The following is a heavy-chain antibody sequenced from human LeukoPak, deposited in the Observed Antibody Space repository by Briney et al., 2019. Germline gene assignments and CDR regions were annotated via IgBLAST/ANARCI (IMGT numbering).Heavy chain of an antibody. J-gene: IGHJ6*03. CDR2: IYYSGST. Sequence: PSETLSLTCTVSGGSISSYYWSWLRQPPGKGLEWIGYIYYSGSTNYNPSLKSRVTISVDTSKNQFSLKLSSVTAADTAVYYCARAISSIAARRGYYYYYMDVWGKGTTVTVSS. D-gene: IGHD6-6*01. CDR3: ARAISSIAARRGYYYYYMDV. CDR1: GGSISSYY. V-gene: IGHV4-59*01.